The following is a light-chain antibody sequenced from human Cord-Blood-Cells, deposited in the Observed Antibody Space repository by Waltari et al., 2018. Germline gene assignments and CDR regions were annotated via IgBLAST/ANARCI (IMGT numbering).Light chain of an antibody. V-gene: IGKV3-20*01. CDR3: QQYGSSPYS. CDR1: QSVSSSY. Sequence: EIALTPSPGTLTLSPGERATLSCRASQSVSSSYLAWYQQKPGQAPRLLIYGASSRATGIPDRFSGSGSVTDFTLTISRLEPEDFAVYYCQQYGSSPYSFGQGTKLEIK. CDR2: GAS. J-gene: IGKJ2*03.